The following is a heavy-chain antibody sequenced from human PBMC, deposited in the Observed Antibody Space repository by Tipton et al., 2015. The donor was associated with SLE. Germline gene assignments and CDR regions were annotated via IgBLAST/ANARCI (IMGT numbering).Heavy chain of an antibody. V-gene: IGHV4-59*12. D-gene: IGHD2/OR15-2a*01. CDR2: IYDGGST. J-gene: IGHJ4*02. Sequence: TLSLTCTVSGGSISSYYWSWIRQPPGKGLEWIGYIYDGGSTNYNPSLKSRVTISMDTSKNQFSLEVRSVTAADTAVYYCARRVLQPLNYWGQGTLVTVSS. CDR3: ARRVLQPLNY. CDR1: GGSISSYY.